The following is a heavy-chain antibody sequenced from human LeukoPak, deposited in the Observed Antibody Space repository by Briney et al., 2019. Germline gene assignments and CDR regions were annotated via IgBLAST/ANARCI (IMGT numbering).Heavy chain of an antibody. CDR1: EFTFSSYA. CDR2: IIASGGST. Sequence: GGSLRLSCAASEFTFSSYAMQWVRQAPAKGLEWVSGIIASGGSTYYADSVKGRFTISRDNSKNTLYQQMNSLRAEDTAIYYCAKYVSAKGPPYGLDVWGQGTTVTVSS. CDR3: AKYVSAKGPPYGLDV. D-gene: IGHD2/OR15-2a*01. V-gene: IGHV3-23*01. J-gene: IGHJ6*02.